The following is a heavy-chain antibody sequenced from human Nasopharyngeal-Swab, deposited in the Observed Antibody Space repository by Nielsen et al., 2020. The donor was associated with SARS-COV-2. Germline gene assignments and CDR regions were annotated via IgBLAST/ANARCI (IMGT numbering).Heavy chain of an antibody. CDR3: ARPNGGVGPTWFDP. J-gene: IGHJ5*02. CDR2: IYYSGST. V-gene: IGHV4-39*01. Sequence: WIRQPPGKGLEWIGSIYYSGSTYYNPSLKSRVTISVDTSKNQFSLKLSSVTAADTAVYYCARPNGGVGPTWFDPWGQGTLVTVSS. D-gene: IGHD1-1*01.